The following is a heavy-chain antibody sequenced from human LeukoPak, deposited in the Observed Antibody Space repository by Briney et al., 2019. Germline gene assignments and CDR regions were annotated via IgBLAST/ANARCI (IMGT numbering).Heavy chain of an antibody. CDR1: GYTFTSYY. V-gene: IGHV1-46*01. D-gene: IGHD3-22*01. Sequence: ASVKVSCKASGYTFTSYYMHWVRQAPGQGLEWMGIINPSGGSTSYAQKFQGRVTMTRDTSTSTVCMELSSLRSEDTAVYYCARDREYYYDSSGYYPFSWGQGTLVTVSS. CDR2: INPSGGST. CDR3: ARDREYYYDSSGYYPFS. J-gene: IGHJ5*02.